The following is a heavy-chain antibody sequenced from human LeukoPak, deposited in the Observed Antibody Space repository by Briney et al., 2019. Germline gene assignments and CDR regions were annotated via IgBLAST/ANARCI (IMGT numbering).Heavy chain of an antibody. D-gene: IGHD6-19*01. CDR3: AKFGGSGWYYYDY. CDR1: GFTFSGYW. CDR2: ISGSGGST. J-gene: IGHJ4*02. V-gene: IGHV3-23*01. Sequence: PGGSLRLSCAPSGFTFSGYWMSWVRQAPGKGLEWVSVISGSGGSTYYADSVKGRFTTSRDNSKNTLYLQMNSLRAEDTAVYYCAKFGGSGWYYYDYWGQGTLVTVSS.